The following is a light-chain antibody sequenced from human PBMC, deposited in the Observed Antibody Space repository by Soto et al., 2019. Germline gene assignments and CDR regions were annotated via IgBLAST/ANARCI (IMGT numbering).Light chain of an antibody. CDR1: QSVSSN. CDR3: QQYNNWST. Sequence: EIVLTQSPATLSVSPGERATLSCRASQSVSSNLAWYQQKPGQAPRLLIYGASTRATGIPARFSGSGSGTEFTLTISSLQSEDFAIYHCQQYNNWSTFGQGTRLEI. CDR2: GAS. J-gene: IGKJ5*01. V-gene: IGKV3-15*01.